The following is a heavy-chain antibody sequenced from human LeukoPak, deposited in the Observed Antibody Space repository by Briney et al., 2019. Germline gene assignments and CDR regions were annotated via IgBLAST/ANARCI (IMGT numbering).Heavy chain of an antibody. CDR2: IYYSGST. V-gene: IGHV4-59*01. Sequence: SETLSLTCTVSGGSISSYYWSWIRQPPGKGLEWIGYIYYSGSTNYNPSLKSRVTISVDTSKNQFSLKLSSVTAADTAVYYCARVRRACSSTSCYASYWYFDLWGRGTLATVSS. CDR1: GGSISSYY. CDR3: ARVRRACSSTSCYASYWYFDL. D-gene: IGHD2-2*01. J-gene: IGHJ2*01.